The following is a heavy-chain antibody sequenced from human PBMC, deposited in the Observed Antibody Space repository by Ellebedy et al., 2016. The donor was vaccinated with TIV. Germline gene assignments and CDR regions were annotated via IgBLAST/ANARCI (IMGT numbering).Heavy chain of an antibody. CDR1: GFPFSSYS. D-gene: IGHD6-19*01. J-gene: IGHJ4*02. V-gene: IGHV3-30*18. Sequence: GESLKIPCAASGFPFSSYSINWVRQAPGKGLEWVAVISYDGSNKYYAESVKGRFTISRDNSKNTLYLQMNSLRAEDTAVYYCAKGGIAVAWGQGTLVTVSS. CDR3: AKGGIAVA. CDR2: ISYDGSNK.